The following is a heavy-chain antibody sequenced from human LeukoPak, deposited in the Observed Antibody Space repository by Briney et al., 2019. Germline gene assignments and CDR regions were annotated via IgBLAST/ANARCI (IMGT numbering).Heavy chain of an antibody. Sequence: GGSLRLSCAASGFTFSSNAMPWFRQAPGKGLEWVALIWYDGSNENYADSVKGRFTISRDNSRNTLYLQMNSLRGEDTAVYYCPGRGLTIAEATTSLYLDYWGQGTLVTVSS. CDR1: GFTFSSNA. V-gene: IGHV3-33*08. CDR3: PGRGLTIAEATTSLYLDY. D-gene: IGHD1-26*01. J-gene: IGHJ4*02. CDR2: IWYDGSNE.